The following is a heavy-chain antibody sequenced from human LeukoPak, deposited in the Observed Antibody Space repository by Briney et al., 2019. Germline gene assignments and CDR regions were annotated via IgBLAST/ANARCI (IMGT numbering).Heavy chain of an antibody. CDR3: ARIEWERLGRAFDI. V-gene: IGHV3-53*01. CDR1: GFIFTNYV. Sequence: GGSLRLSCAASGFIFTNYVMSWVRQAPGKGLEWVSSIYSAGATHYAESVKGRFTISRDNSKNTLYLQMNSLRAEDMAVYYCARIEWERLGRAFDIWGQGTMVTVSS. D-gene: IGHD1-26*01. J-gene: IGHJ3*02. CDR2: IYSAGAT.